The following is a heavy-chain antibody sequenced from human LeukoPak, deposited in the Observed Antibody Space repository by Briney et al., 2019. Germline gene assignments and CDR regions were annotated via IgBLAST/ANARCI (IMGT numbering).Heavy chain of an antibody. CDR2: INSDGSST. CDR1: GFIFSSSW. J-gene: IGHJ3*02. D-gene: IGHD4-23*01. CDR3: ARRYGGTWGDAFDI. Sequence: GGSLRLSCAASGFIFSSSWMHWVRQAPGKGLVWVSRINSDGSSTSYADSVTGRFTISRDNAKNTLYLQMNSLRAEDTAVYYCARRYGGTWGDAFDIWGQGTMVTVSS. V-gene: IGHV3-74*01.